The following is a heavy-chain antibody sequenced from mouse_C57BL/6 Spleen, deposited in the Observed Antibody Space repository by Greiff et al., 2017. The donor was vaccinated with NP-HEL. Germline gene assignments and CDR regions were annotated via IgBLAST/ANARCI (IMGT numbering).Heavy chain of an antibody. CDR2: FYPGSGSI. CDR3: ARHEENYYGSSYEWYFDV. V-gene: IGHV1-62-2*01. Sequence: LEESGAELVKPGASVKLSCKASGYTFTEYTIHWVKQRSGQGLEWIGWFYPGSGSIKYNEKFKDKATLTADKSSSTVYMELSRLTSEDSAVYFCARHEENYYGSSYEWYFDVWGTGTTVTVSS. J-gene: IGHJ1*03. CDR1: GYTFTEYT. D-gene: IGHD1-1*01.